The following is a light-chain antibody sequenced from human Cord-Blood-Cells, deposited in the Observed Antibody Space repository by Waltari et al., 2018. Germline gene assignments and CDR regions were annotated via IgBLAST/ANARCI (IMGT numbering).Light chain of an antibody. CDR2: RNN. Sequence: QSVLTQPPSASGTPGQRVTISCSGSSSNIGSNYVYWYPQLPGTAPKLLIYRNNQRPSGVPDLFSGSKSGTSASLAISGLRSEGEADYYCAAWDDSLSGVVFGGGTKLTV. CDR1: SSNIGSNY. J-gene: IGLJ2*01. V-gene: IGLV1-47*01. CDR3: AAWDDSLSGVV.